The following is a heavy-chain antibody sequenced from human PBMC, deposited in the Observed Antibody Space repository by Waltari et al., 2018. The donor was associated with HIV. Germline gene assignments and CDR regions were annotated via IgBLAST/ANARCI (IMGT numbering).Heavy chain of an antibody. J-gene: IGHJ4*02. CDR2: IKEDGTEK. CDR3: AREIGGNYYDYYFDY. D-gene: IGHD1-26*01. Sequence: EVQLVESGGGLVQPGGSLSLSCAASGFTFNSYRMNWVRQAPGKGLEWVANIKEDGTEKYYVDSVKGRFTISRDNAQNSLYLQLNSLRAEDTAVYYCAREIGGNYYDYYFDYWGQGARVTVSS. V-gene: IGHV3-7*01. CDR1: GFTFNSYR.